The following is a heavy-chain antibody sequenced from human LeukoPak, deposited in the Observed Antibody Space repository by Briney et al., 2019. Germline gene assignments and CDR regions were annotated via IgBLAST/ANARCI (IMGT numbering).Heavy chain of an antibody. CDR1: GGTFSSYA. Sequence: GASVKVSCKASGGTFSSYAISWVRQAPRQGLEWMGGIIPIFGTANYAQKFQGRVTITADRSTSTAYMELSSLRSEDMAVYYCARGGGYELYGMDVWGKGTTVTVSS. CDR3: ARGGGYELYGMDV. CDR2: IIPIFGTA. J-gene: IGHJ6*04. V-gene: IGHV1-69*06. D-gene: IGHD5-12*01.